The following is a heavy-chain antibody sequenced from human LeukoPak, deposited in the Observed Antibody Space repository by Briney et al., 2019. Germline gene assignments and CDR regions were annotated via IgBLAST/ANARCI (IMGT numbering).Heavy chain of an antibody. CDR1: GFTFSSYA. V-gene: IGHV3-64*04. CDR2: ISNSGGST. J-gene: IGHJ4*02. Sequence: PGGSLRLSCSASGFTFSSYAMHWVRQAPGKGLEYVSAISNSGGSTDYADSVKGRFTISRDNSKNTLSLQLNSLRAEDTAVYYCAKGGPDDYWGQGTLVTVSS. CDR3: AKGGPDDY. D-gene: IGHD3-10*01.